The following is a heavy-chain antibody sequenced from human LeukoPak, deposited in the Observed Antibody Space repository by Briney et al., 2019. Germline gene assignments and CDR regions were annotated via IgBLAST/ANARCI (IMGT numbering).Heavy chain of an antibody. Sequence: SETLSLTCAVYGGSLSGYYWSWIRQPPGKGLEWIGEINHSGSTNYNPSLKSRVTISIDTSKNQFSLKLSSVTAADTAVYYCARDRYYDSSGYSPGYYYYYMDVWGKGTTVTISS. CDR1: GGSLSGYY. CDR3: ARDRYYDSSGYSPGYYYYYMDV. J-gene: IGHJ6*03. D-gene: IGHD3-22*01. V-gene: IGHV4-34*01. CDR2: INHSGST.